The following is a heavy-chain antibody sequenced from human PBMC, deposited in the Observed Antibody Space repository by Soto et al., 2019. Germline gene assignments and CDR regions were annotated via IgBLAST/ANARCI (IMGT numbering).Heavy chain of an antibody. CDR2: ISGGGGST. D-gene: IGHD6-6*01. CDR1: GFTFTSST. Sequence: EVHLLGSGGGLEQPGGSLRLSCAASGFTFTSSTMSWVRQAPGKGLEWVSAISGGGGSTYSADSVKGRFTISRDNSKNTVYLQMNSLRAEDTAVYYCAKGSRDSRPYYFDYWGQGTLVTVSS. J-gene: IGHJ4*02. V-gene: IGHV3-23*01. CDR3: AKGSRDSRPYYFDY.